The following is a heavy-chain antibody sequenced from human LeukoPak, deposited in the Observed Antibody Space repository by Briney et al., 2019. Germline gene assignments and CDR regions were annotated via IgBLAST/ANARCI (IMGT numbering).Heavy chain of an antibody. Sequence: GGSLRLSCAASGFTFSSYAMSWVRQAPGKGLEWVSTISGSGGNTYYADSVKGRFTVSKDNSKNTLYLQMNSLRAEDTAVYYCAKDLVVGATGASFDYWGQGTLVTVSS. J-gene: IGHJ4*02. CDR3: AKDLVVGATGASFDY. D-gene: IGHD1-26*01. V-gene: IGHV3-23*01. CDR2: ISGSGGNT. CDR1: GFTFSSYA.